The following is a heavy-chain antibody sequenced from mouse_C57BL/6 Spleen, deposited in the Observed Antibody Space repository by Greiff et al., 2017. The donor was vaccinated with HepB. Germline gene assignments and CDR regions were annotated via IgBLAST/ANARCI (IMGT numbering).Heavy chain of an antibody. CDR1: GYTFTSYW. CDR2: INPSNGGT. Sequence: QVQLQQPGTELVKPGASVKLSCKASGYTFTSYWMHWVKQRPGQGLEWIGNINPSNGGTNYNEKFKSKATLTVDKSSSTAYMQLSSLTSEDSAVYYCARSSITTVVGARYFDVWGTGTTVTVSS. J-gene: IGHJ1*03. V-gene: IGHV1-53*01. CDR3: ARSSITTVVGARYFDV. D-gene: IGHD1-1*01.